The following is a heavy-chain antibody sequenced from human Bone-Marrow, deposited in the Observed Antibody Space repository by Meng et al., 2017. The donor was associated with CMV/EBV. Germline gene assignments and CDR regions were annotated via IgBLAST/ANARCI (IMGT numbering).Heavy chain of an antibody. CDR3: AKDMKGYCSDNSCYTEGMDV. CDR1: GFPFDDYA. J-gene: IGHJ6*02. V-gene: IGHV3-9*01. CDR2: ISWDSGIK. Sequence: SLKISCTTSGFPFDDYAMHWVRQVPGKGLEWVSVISWDSGIKAYADSVKGRFTISRDNAKNSLYLQMNSLRTDDSALYHCAKDMKGYCSDNSCYTEGMDVWGQGTTVTGSS. D-gene: IGHD2-15*01.